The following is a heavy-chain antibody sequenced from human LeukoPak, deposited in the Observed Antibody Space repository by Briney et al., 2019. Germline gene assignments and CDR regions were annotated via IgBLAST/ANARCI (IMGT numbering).Heavy chain of an antibody. CDR3: ARRRYYDSTGYLD. J-gene: IGHJ1*01. CDR2: IYYRGST. D-gene: IGHD3-22*01. CDR1: GDSISSSSYY. Sequence: SETLSLTCTISGDSISSSSYYWGWIRQPPGKGLEWIGDIYYRGSTYYSPSLKSRVSISIDTSNNQFSLTLNSVTAADTALYFCARRRYYDSTGYLDWGQGTLVTVSS. V-gene: IGHV4-39*01.